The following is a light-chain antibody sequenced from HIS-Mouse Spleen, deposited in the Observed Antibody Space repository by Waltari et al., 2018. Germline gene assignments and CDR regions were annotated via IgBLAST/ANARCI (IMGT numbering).Light chain of an antibody. V-gene: IGKV3-15*01. J-gene: IGKJ1*01. CDR1: QSVSSN. CDR2: GAS. Sequence: EIVMTQSPATLSVSPGERATLSCRASQSVSSNLAWYHQKPGQAPRPRIYGASTRATGIPARFIGSGSGTEFTLTISSMQSEDFAVYYCQQYNNWPPWTFGQGTKVEIK. CDR3: QQYNNWPPWT.